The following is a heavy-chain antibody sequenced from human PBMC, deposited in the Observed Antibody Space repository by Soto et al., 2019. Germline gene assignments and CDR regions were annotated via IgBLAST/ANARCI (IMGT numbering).Heavy chain of an antibody. Sequence: GGSLRLSSAASGFTFSSYAMHWVRQAPGKGLEWVAVISYDGSNKYYADSVKGRFTISRDNSKNTLYLQMNSLRAEDTAVYYCARERSSSVPADPPPPYFDCGGQGTRVTVS. J-gene: IGHJ4*02. CDR1: GFTFSSYA. V-gene: IGHV3-30-3*01. D-gene: IGHD6-13*01. CDR2: ISYDGSNK. CDR3: ARERSSSVPADPPPPYFDC.